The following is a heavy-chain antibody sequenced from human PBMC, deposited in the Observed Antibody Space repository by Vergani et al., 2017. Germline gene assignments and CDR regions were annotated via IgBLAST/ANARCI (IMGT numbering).Heavy chain of an antibody. V-gene: IGHV3-13*01. CDR2: IVTAGDT. Sequence: EVQLVESGGGLVQPGGSLRLSCAASGFTFSSYDMHWVRQSTGKGLEWVSAIVTAGDTYYPGSVKGRFTISRENAKNSLYLQMNSLRAGDTAIYYCARAVSTTVGDPPGYWGQGTLVTVSS. J-gene: IGHJ4*02. D-gene: IGHD4-23*01. CDR3: ARAVSTTVGDPPGY. CDR1: GFTFSSYD.